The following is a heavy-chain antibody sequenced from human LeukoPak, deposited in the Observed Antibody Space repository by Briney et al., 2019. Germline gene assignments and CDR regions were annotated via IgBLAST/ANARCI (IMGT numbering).Heavy chain of an antibody. Sequence: SETLSLTCAVSGGSISSGGYLWSWIRQPPGKGLEWIGCLNYKEPATYNPSLKTRVTISVDRSKNQFSLELRSVTAADTAVYYCARSADGAVAGAANGFDIWGQGTTVTVSS. CDR2: LNYKEPA. D-gene: IGHD6-19*01. CDR1: GGSISSGGYL. J-gene: IGHJ3*02. V-gene: IGHV4-30-2*01. CDR3: ARSADGAVAGAANGFDI.